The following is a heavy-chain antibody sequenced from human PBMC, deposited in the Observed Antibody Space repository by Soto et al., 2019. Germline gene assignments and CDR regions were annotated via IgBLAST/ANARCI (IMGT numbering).Heavy chain of an antibody. Sequence: SVKVSCKASGGTFSSLSISWVRQVPGQGLEWMGLIIPIYGTATYAQKFQGRVTITADDSTSTAYMDLSSLISEDTAVYYCVADYVEPAMARLDHWGQGTMVTVYS. CDR2: IIPIYGTA. CDR3: VADYVEPAMARLDH. V-gene: IGHV1-69*13. CDR1: GGTFSSLS. D-gene: IGHD5-18*01. J-gene: IGHJ5*02.